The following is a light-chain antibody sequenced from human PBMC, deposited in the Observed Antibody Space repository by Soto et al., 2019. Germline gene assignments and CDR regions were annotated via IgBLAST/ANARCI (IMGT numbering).Light chain of an antibody. CDR2: DAS. CDR1: QSISSW. V-gene: IGKV1-5*01. CDR3: LQDINDPWT. Sequence: DIHMPQSTSTLSASVGDRVTITCRASQSISSWLAWYQQKPGKAPKLLIYDASSLESGVPSRFSGSGSGTDFTLAISSLQPEDSATYYCLQDINDPWTFGQGTKVEI. J-gene: IGKJ1*01.